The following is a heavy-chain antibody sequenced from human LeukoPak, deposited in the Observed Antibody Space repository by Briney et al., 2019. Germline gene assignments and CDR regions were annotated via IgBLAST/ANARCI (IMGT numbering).Heavy chain of an antibody. CDR1: GGSISSGDYY. CDR2: IYYSGST. Sequence: SETLSLTCTVSGGSISSGDYYWRWIRQPPGKGLEWIGYIYYSGSTYYNPSLKSRVTISVDTAKNHFSLKLSSVTAADTAVYYCARGGGYCSSISCSGFDYWGQGTLVTVSS. D-gene: IGHD2-2*01. CDR3: ARGGGYCSSISCSGFDY. V-gene: IGHV4-30-4*08. J-gene: IGHJ4*02.